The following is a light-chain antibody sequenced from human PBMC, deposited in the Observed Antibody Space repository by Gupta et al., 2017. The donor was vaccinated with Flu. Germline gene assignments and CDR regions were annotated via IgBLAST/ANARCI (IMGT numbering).Light chain of an antibody. CDR1: SNNVGNQG. V-gene: IGLV10-54*04. Sequence: QAGLTQPPSVYKGLRQTATLTCTGNSNNVGNQGAAWLQQHQGHPPKLLSYMNNNRPSGISERFSASRSGNTASLTITGLQPEDEADYFCSAWDSSLSAWVFGGGTKLTVL. CDR3: SAWDSSLSAWV. J-gene: IGLJ3*02. CDR2: MNN.